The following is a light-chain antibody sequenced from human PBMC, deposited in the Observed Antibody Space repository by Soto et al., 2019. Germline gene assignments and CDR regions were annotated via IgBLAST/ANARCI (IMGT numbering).Light chain of an antibody. J-gene: IGKJ2*01. CDR3: QQYAGSPLT. CDR1: QSVSVNS. Sequence: IMVTQSPGALSLSQGERATLSCRASQSVSVNSLAWYQQKGGQAPRLLIYAASTRATGVPDRFSGTGSGTDFALTISRLETDDYAVYYCQQYAGSPLTFGQGTKVDI. CDR2: AAS. V-gene: IGKV3-20*01.